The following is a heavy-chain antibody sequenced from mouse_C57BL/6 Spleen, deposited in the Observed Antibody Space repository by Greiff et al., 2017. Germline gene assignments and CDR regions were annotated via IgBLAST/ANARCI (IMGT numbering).Heavy chain of an antibody. CDR1: GFTFTDYY. CDR2: IRNKANGYTT. Sequence: EVKLVESGGGLVQPGGSLSLSCAASGFTFTDYYMSWVRRPPGKALEWLGFIRNKANGYTTEYSASVKGRFTISRDNSQSILYLQMNALRAEDSATYYCASSSYSNYAMDYWGQGTSVTVSS. J-gene: IGHJ4*01. CDR3: ASSSYSNYAMDY. V-gene: IGHV7-3*01. D-gene: IGHD2-5*01.